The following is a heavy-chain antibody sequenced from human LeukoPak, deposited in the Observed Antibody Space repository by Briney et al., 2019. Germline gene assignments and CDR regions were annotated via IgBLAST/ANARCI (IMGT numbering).Heavy chain of an antibody. Sequence: PGGSLRLSCAASGFTFSGSAMHWVRQASGKGLEWVGRIRSKVNSYATAYAASVKGRFTISRDDSKNTAYLQMNSLKTEDTAVYYCTNGYSSGWEADWLDPWGQGTLVTVSS. CDR2: IRSKVNSYAT. CDR3: TNGYSSGWEADWLDP. CDR1: GFTFSGSA. J-gene: IGHJ5*02. D-gene: IGHD6-19*01. V-gene: IGHV3-73*01.